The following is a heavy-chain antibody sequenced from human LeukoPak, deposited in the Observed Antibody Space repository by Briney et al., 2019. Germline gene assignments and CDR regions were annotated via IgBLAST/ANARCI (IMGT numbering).Heavy chain of an antibody. J-gene: IGHJ6*03. CDR2: ISAYNGNT. CDR3: ARVVAYYYDSSGYRGKYYYYYYYMDV. CDR1: GYTFTSYG. D-gene: IGHD3-22*01. Sequence: ASVKVSCKASGYTFTSYGISWVRQAPGQGLEWMGWISAYNGNTNYAQKLQGRVTMTTDTSTSTAYMELRSLRSDDTAVYYCARVVAYYYDSSGYRGKYYYYYYYMDVWGKGTTVTVSS. V-gene: IGHV1-18*01.